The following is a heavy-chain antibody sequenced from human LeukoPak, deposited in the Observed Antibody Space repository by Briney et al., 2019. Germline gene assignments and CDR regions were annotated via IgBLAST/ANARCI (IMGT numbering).Heavy chain of an antibody. D-gene: IGHD3-22*01. CDR2: IIPIFGTA. CDR1: GGTFSSHA. Sequence: ASVKVSCKASGGTFSSHAISWVRQAPGQGLEWMGGIIPIFGTANYAQKFQGRVTITTDESTSTAYMELSSLRSEDTAVYYCARAGTYYYDSSGYYYFDYWGQGTLVTVSS. J-gene: IGHJ4*02. CDR3: ARAGTYYYDSSGYYYFDY. V-gene: IGHV1-69*05.